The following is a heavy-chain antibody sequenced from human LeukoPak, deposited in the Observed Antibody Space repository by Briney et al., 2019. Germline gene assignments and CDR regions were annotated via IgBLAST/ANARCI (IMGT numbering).Heavy chain of an antibody. Sequence: QSGGSLRLSCAASGFILSSYWMSWVRQAPGKGLEWVANVKQDGSEKYYVDSVKGRFTISRDNSKNTLYLQMNSLRAEDTAVYYCAKDKIQLWLLNGRMPWFDPWGQGTLVTVSS. D-gene: IGHD5-18*01. CDR2: VKQDGSEK. CDR1: GFILSSYW. CDR3: AKDKIQLWLLNGRMPWFDP. V-gene: IGHV3-7*01. J-gene: IGHJ5*02.